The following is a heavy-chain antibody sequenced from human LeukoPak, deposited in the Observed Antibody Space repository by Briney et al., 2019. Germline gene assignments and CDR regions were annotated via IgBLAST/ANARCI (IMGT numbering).Heavy chain of an antibody. V-gene: IGHV3-11*01. CDR2: ISSSGSTI. J-gene: IGHJ6*02. CDR3: ARARARDGYTNNHYYYGMDV. CDR1: GFTFSDYY. Sequence: GGSLRLSCAASGFTFSDYYMSWIHQAPGKGLEWVSYISSSGSTIYYADSVKGRFTISRDNAKNSLYLQMNSLRAEDTAVYYCARARARDGYTNNHYYYGMDVWGQGTTVTVSS. D-gene: IGHD5-24*01.